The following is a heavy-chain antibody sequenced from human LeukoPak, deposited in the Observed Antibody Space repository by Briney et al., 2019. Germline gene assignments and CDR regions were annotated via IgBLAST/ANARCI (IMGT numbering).Heavy chain of an antibody. CDR1: GFTFSTCA. CDR2: INWNGGST. Sequence: GGSLRLSCAASGFTFSTCAMSWVRQAPGKGLEWVSGINWNGGSTGYADSVKGRFTISRDNAKNSLYLQMNSLRAEDTALYHCARIRGYCSGGSCYSGYYYYGMDVWGQGTTVTVSS. V-gene: IGHV3-20*01. D-gene: IGHD2-15*01. J-gene: IGHJ6*02. CDR3: ARIRGYCSGGSCYSGYYYYGMDV.